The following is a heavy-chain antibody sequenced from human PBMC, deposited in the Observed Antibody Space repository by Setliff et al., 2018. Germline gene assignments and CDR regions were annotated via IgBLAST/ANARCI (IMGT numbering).Heavy chain of an antibody. J-gene: IGHJ1*01. CDR1: GFTFRGFA. V-gene: IGHV3-30*02. CDR3: VRDSSADYYDNDYFKY. D-gene: IGHD2-21*02. Sequence: GGSLSLSCAASGFTFRGFAMHWVRQAPGKGLEWVAFIRHDERDIYYTNSVKGRFTVSRDNSKNTLYLQMNILRPEDTALYYCVRDSSADYYDNDYFKYWGQGALVTVSS. CDR2: IRHDERDI.